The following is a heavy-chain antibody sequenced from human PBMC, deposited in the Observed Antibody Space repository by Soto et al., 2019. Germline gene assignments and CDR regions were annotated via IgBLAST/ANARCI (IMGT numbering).Heavy chain of an antibody. Sequence: SETLSLTCTVSGGSISSYYWSWIRQPPGKGLEWIGYIYYSGSTNYNPSLKSRVTISVDTSKNQFSLKLSSVTAADTAVYYCARGAGVGWFDRWGQGTLVTVSS. CDR1: GGSISSYY. J-gene: IGHJ5*02. D-gene: IGHD3-10*01. V-gene: IGHV4-59*01. CDR2: IYYSGST. CDR3: ARGAGVGWFDR.